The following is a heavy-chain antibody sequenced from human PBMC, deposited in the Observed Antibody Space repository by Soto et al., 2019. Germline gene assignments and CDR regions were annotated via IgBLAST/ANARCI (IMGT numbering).Heavy chain of an antibody. Sequence: EVQLLESGGGLVQPGGSLRLSCAASGFTFSSYAMSWVRQAPGKGLEWVSGISGSGGSTYYADSVKGRFTISRDNSKNTLYLQMNSLRAEDTAVYYCAKVLLQPSETFGGVIAPNSFDYWGQGTLVTVSS. V-gene: IGHV3-23*01. CDR3: AKVLLQPSETFGGVIAPNSFDY. CDR2: ISGSGGST. D-gene: IGHD3-16*02. J-gene: IGHJ4*02. CDR1: GFTFSSYA.